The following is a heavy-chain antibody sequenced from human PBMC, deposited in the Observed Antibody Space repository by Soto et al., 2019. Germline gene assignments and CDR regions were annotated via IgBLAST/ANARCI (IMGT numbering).Heavy chain of an antibody. D-gene: IGHD4-17*01. Sequence: GESLKISCKGSGYSFTNYWIGWVRQMPGKGLEWMGIIYPGDSDTRYSPSFQGQVTISADKSINTAYLHWSSLKASDTAIYYCARHGDYGGYYYYGMDVWGQGTTVTVSS. V-gene: IGHV5-51*01. CDR3: ARHGDYGGYYYYGMDV. CDR2: IYPGDSDT. J-gene: IGHJ6*02. CDR1: GYSFTNYW.